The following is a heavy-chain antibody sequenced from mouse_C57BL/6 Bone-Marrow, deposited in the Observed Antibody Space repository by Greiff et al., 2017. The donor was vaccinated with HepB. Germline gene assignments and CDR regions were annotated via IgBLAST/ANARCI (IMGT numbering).Heavy chain of an antibody. CDR2: ILPGSGST. CDR1: GYTFTGYW. V-gene: IGHV1-9*01. CDR3: ARTPDYRGYAMDY. J-gene: IGHJ4*01. D-gene: IGHD2-14*01. Sequence: QVHVKQSGAELLQPGASVKLSCKATGYTFTGYWIEWVKQRPGHGLEWIGEILPGSGSTNYNEKFKGKATFTADTSSNTAYMQLSSLTTEDSAIYYCARTPDYRGYAMDYWGQGTSVTVSS.